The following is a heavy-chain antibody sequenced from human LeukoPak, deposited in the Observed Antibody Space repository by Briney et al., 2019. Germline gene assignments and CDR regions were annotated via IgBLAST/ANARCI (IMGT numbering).Heavy chain of an antibody. V-gene: IGHV1-2*02. CDR2: INPNSGAT. J-gene: IGHJ4*02. CDR3: ARDLGYSSGWYFDY. D-gene: IGHD6-19*01. CDR1: GYTFTGYY. Sequence: GASVKVSCKASGYTFTGYYIHWVRQAPGQGLEWMGWINPNSGATNYAQKFQGRVTMTTDTSTSTAYMELRSLRSDDTAVYYCARDLGYSSGWYFDYWGQGTLVTVSS.